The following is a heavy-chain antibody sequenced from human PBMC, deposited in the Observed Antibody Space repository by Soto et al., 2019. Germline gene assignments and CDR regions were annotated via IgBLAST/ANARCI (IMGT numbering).Heavy chain of an antibody. D-gene: IGHD2-15*01. CDR3: ARGYCSGGSCYSPGYYYYGMDV. J-gene: IGHJ6*02. CDR2: IYYSGST. Sequence: SETLSLTCTVSGGSISSSSYYWGWIRQPPGKGLEWIGSIYYSGSTYYNPSLKSRVTISVDTSKNQFSLKLSSVTAADTAVYYCARGYCSGGSCYSPGYYYYGMDVWRQGTTVTVSS. CDR1: GGSISSSSYY. V-gene: IGHV4-39*01.